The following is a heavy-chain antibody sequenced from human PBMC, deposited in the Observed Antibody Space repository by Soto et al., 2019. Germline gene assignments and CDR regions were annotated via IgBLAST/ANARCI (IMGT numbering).Heavy chain of an antibody. V-gene: IGHV3-23*01. CDR1: GFTFSSYA. D-gene: IGHD3-10*01. J-gene: IGHJ4*02. Sequence: EVQLLESGGGLVQPGGSLRLSCAASGFTFSSYAMWWVRQAPGKGLECVSAISGGGETTYYADSVKGRFTISRDNSKNTLYPQTNSLRAEDTAVYYCAFNSGSGSYYFDYWGQGTLVTVSS. CDR2: ISGGGETT. CDR3: AFNSGSGSYYFDY.